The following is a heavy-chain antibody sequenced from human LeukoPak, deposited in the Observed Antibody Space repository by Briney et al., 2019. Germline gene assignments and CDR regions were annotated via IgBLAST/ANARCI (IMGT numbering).Heavy chain of an antibody. D-gene: IGHD5-18*01. CDR1: GFTFSSYG. CDR3: AKTYTAMVPALGY. J-gene: IGHJ4*02. Sequence: PGGSLRLSCAASGFTFSSYGMHWVRQAPGKGLEWVAVIWYDGSNKYYADSVKGRFTISRDNSKNTLYLQMNSLRAEDTAVYYCAKTYTAMVPALGYWGQGTLVTVSS. CDR2: IWYDGSNK. V-gene: IGHV3-33*06.